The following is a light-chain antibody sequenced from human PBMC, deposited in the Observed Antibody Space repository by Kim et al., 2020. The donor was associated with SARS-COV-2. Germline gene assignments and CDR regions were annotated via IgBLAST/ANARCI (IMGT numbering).Light chain of an antibody. J-gene: IGLJ1*01. Sequence: SPGQTASITCSGDALSKQYGFWYHQKPGQAPVLVMYKDSKRPSGIPERFSGSNSGTTVTLTITGVQAEDEGDYYCQTADSRGTYVFGTGTKVTVL. CDR2: KDS. CDR3: QTADSRGTYV. CDR1: ALSKQY. V-gene: IGLV3-25*03.